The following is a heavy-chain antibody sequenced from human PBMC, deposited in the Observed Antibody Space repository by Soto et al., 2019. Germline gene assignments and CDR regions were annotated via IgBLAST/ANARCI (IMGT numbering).Heavy chain of an antibody. J-gene: IGHJ4*02. CDR1: GFSLSTSGVG. Sequence: QITLKESGPTLVKPTQTLTLTCTFSGFSLSTSGVGVGWIRQPPGKALEWLALIYWDDDKRYSPSLKSRLTITKDTSKNQVVLTMTNMDPVDTATYYCAHYSPIYCSGGSCFDYWGQGTLVTVSS. D-gene: IGHD2-15*01. CDR3: AHYSPIYCSGGSCFDY. V-gene: IGHV2-5*02. CDR2: IYWDDDK.